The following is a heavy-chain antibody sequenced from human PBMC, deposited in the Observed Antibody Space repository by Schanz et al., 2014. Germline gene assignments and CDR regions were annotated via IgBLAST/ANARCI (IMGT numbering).Heavy chain of an antibody. Sequence: EVHLVESGGGLVQPGGSLRLSCAASGFNFITFAMSWVRQAPGKGPEWVSAIGGDASRTYYADSVKGRFTISRDNSKSPLYPKMNGRRAADPAVYYCARAPPLVRGIAGWFGPWGQGSLVTVSS. V-gene: IGHV3-23*04. CDR3: ARAPPLVRGIAGWFGP. J-gene: IGHJ5*02. CDR2: IGGDASRT. D-gene: IGHD3-10*01. CDR1: GFNFITFA.